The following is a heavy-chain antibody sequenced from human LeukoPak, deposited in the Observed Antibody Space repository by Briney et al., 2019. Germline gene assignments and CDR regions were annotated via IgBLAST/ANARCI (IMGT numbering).Heavy chain of an antibody. D-gene: IGHD2-2*01. CDR2: ISAYNGNT. V-gene: IGHV1-18*04. J-gene: IGHJ4*02. CDR3: ARVVPAARSSGPPDY. CDR1: GYTFTSYG. Sequence: ASVKVSGKASGYTFTSYGISWVRQAPGQGLEWMGWISAYNGNTNYAQKLQGRVTMTTDTSTSTAYMELRSLRSDDTAVYYCARVVPAARSSGPPDYWGQGTLVTVSS.